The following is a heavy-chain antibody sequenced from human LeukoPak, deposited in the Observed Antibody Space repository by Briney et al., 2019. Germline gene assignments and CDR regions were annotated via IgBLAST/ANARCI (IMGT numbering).Heavy chain of an antibody. CDR2: FDPEDGET. CDR3: ATIGCGGDCQASRAFDY. CDR1: GYTLTELS. D-gene: IGHD2-21*02. Sequence: ASVKVSCKVSGYTLTELSMHWVRQAPGKGLEWMGGFDPEDGETIYAQKFQGRVTMTEDTSTDTAYMELSSLRSEGTAVYYCATIGCGGDCQASRAFDYWGQGTLVTVSS. V-gene: IGHV1-24*01. J-gene: IGHJ4*02.